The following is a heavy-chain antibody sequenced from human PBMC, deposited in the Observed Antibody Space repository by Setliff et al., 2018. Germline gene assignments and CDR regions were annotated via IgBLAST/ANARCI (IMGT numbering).Heavy chain of an antibody. CDR2: IIPIFGTA. J-gene: IGHJ3*02. Sequence: ASVKVSCKASGGTFSSYAISWVRQAPGQGLEWMGGIIPIFGTANYAQKFQGRVTITADESTSTAYMELSSLRSEDTAVYYRARDGDNYYDSSGYYLNHAFDIWGQGTMVTVSS. D-gene: IGHD3-22*01. CDR3: ARDGDNYYDSSGYYLNHAFDI. CDR1: GGTFSSYA. V-gene: IGHV1-69*13.